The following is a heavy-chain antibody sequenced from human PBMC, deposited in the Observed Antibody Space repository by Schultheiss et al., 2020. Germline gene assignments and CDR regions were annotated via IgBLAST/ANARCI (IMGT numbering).Heavy chain of an antibody. D-gene: IGHD4-17*01. Sequence: SETLSLTCTVSGGSISSGSYYWSWIRQPPGKGLEWIGEINHSGSTNYNPSLKSRVTISVDTSKNQFSLKLSSVTAADTAVYYCARGGGTVTTYNWFDPWGQGTLVTVSS. CDR1: GGSISSGSYY. J-gene: IGHJ5*02. CDR3: ARGGGTVTTYNWFDP. V-gene: IGHV4-39*07. CDR2: INHSGST.